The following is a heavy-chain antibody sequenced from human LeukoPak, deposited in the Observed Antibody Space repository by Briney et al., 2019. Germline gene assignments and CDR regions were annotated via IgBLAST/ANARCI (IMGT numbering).Heavy chain of an antibody. D-gene: IGHD2-21*02. J-gene: IGHJ5*02. CDR2: ISAYNGNT. CDR1: GYTFTSYG. CDR3: ARASGGDYLTNWFDP. V-gene: IGHV1-18*01. Sequence: ASVKVSCKASGYTFTSYGISWVRQAPGQGLERMGWISAYNGNTNYAQKLQGRVTMTTDTSTSTAYMELRSLRSDDTAVYYCARASGGDYLTNWFDPWGQGTLVTVSS.